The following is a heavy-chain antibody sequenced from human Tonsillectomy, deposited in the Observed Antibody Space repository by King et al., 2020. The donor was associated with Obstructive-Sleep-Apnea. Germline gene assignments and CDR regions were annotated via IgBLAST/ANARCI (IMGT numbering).Heavy chain of an antibody. D-gene: IGHD3-22*01. Sequence: EVQLVESGGGLVQPGGSLRLSCSASGFTFSSYAMHWVRQAPGKGLEYVSAISSNGGSTYYADSVKGRFTISRDNSKNTLYLQMSSLRAEDTAVYYCVRSYYYESSGYYYGGYWGQGTLVTVSS. CDR2: ISSNGGST. V-gene: IGHV3-64D*09. J-gene: IGHJ4*02. CDR3: VRSYYYESSGYYYGGY. CDR1: GFTFSSYA.